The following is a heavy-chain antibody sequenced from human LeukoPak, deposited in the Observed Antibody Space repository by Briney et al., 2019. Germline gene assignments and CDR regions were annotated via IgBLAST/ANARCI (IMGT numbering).Heavy chain of an antibody. CDR3: ARDQNLNWYFDL. V-gene: IGHV1-2*02. J-gene: IGHJ2*01. CDR2: INPNTGGT. Sequence: ASVKVSCKASGSTFTDYYINWVRQAPGQGLEWMGWINPNTGGTNYAQKSQGRVTMTRDTSISTAYMDLSRLSSDDTAVYYCARDQNLNWYFDLWGRGTLVTVSS. CDR1: GSTFTDYY.